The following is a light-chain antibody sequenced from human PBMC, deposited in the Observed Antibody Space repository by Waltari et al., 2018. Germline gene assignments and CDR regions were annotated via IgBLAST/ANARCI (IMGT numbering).Light chain of an antibody. CDR3: QSVDTNGPV. CDR2: KDN. V-gene: IGLV3-25*03. J-gene: IGLJ2*01. CDR1: ALPKQY. Sequence: SYELTQPPSVSVSPGQTAKITCSGDALPKQYVYWFQQKAGQAPGMVIYKDNKRPSGSPERFSGSSSGTTVTLTISGVQAEDEADYFCQSVDTNGPVFGGGTKVTVL.